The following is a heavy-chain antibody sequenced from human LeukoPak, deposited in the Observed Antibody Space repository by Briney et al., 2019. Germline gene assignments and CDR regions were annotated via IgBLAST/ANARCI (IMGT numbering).Heavy chain of an antibody. CDR2: IYYSGSI. Sequence: PSETLSLTCTVSGASISSYYWSWIRQPLGKGLEWIGDIYYSGSIKYNPSLKSRVTMSVDTSKNQFPLKLSSVTAADTAIYYCARENPSGYYNRPIDYWGQGTLVTVSS. CDR3: ARENPSGYYNRPIDY. J-gene: IGHJ4*02. CDR1: GASISSYY. V-gene: IGHV4-59*01. D-gene: IGHD3-22*01.